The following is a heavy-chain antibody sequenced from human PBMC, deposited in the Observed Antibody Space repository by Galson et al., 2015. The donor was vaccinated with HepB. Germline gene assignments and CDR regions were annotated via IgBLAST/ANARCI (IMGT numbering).Heavy chain of an antibody. Sequence: SVKVSCKASGGTFSSYAISWVRQAPGQGLEWMGGIIPIFGTANYAQKFQGRVTITADESTSTAYMELSSLRSEDTAVYYCAEGRRSGYYDSSGYYPNYYYYYMDVWGKGTTVTVSS. V-gene: IGHV1-69*13. J-gene: IGHJ6*03. CDR2: IIPIFGTA. CDR1: GGTFSSYA. CDR3: AEGRRSGYYDSSGYYPNYYYYYMDV. D-gene: IGHD3-22*01.